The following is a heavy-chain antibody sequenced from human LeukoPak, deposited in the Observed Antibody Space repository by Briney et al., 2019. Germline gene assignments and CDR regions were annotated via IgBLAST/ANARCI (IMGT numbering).Heavy chain of an antibody. Sequence: GGSLRLSCAASGFTFSSYGMHWVRQAPGKGLEWVGTVWYVGNNKYYADSVKGRFTISRDNSKNTLYLQMNSLRAEDTAIYYCARDSIAAAGTTGVGFDSWGQGTLVTVSS. V-gene: IGHV3-33*01. D-gene: IGHD6-13*01. CDR1: GFTFSSYG. CDR2: VWYVGNNK. J-gene: IGHJ4*02. CDR3: ARDSIAAAGTTGVGFDS.